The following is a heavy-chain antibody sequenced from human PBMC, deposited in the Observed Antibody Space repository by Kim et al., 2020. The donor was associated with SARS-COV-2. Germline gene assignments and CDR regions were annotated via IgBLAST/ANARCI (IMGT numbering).Heavy chain of an antibody. V-gene: IGHV1-3*01. Sequence: ASVKVSCKASGYTFTDYALHWVRQAPGHRLEWMGWITASNGKTKYSQSFQGRVTVTWDTSENTAYMDLTSLTSEETAVYYLSREVWRGGTYPYYVDYWGQGALVPVSS. CDR2: ITASNGKT. J-gene: IGHJ4*02. CDR3: SREVWRGGTYPYYVDY. CDR1: GYTFTDYA. D-gene: IGHD1-26*01.